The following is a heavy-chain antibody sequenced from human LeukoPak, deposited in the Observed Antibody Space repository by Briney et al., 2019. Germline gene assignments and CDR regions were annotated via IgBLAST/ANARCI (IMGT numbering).Heavy chain of an antibody. Sequence: VASVKVSCKASGYNFISYYMHWVRQAPGQGLEWMGIINPSGGSTSYAQKFQDRVTMTRDTSTSTVYMELSSLKSEDTAVYYCAREDVVLVDAVRYYYYGMDVWGQGTTVIVSS. V-gene: IGHV1-46*01. CDR1: GYNFISYY. CDR3: AREDVVLVDAVRYYYYGMDV. J-gene: IGHJ6*02. D-gene: IGHD2-8*01. CDR2: INPSGGST.